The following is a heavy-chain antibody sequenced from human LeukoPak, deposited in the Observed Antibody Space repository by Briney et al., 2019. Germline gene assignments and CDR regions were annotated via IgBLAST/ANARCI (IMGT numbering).Heavy chain of an antibody. J-gene: IGHJ4*02. CDR3: ARGSYYYDSTRPFDY. V-gene: IGHV3-33*01. D-gene: IGHD3-22*01. Sequence: GGSLRLSCAASGFTFSSYGMHWVRQAPGKGLEWVAVIWYDGSNKYYADSVKGRFTISRDNSKNTLYLQMNSLRAEDTAVYYCARGSYYYDSTRPFDYWGQGTLVTVSP. CDR1: GFTFSSYG. CDR2: IWYDGSNK.